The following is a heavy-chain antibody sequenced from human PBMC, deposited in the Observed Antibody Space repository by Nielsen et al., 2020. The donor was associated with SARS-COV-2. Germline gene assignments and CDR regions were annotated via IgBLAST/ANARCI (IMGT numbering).Heavy chain of an antibody. V-gene: IGHV4-30-2*01. D-gene: IGHD3-22*01. J-gene: IGHJ5*02. Sequence: SETLSLTCAVSGGSISSGGYSWSWIRQPPGKGLEWIGYIYHSGSTYYNPSLKSRVTISVDRSKNQFSLKLSSVTAADTAVYYCAINRRSYYDSSGYEAFDPWGQGTLVTVSS. CDR3: AINRRSYYDSSGYEAFDP. CDR1: GGSISSGGYS. CDR2: IYHSGST.